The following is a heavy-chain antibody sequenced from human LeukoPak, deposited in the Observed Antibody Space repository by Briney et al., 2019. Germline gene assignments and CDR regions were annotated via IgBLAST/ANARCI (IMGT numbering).Heavy chain of an antibody. CDR1: GFTFSSYG. J-gene: IGHJ4*02. V-gene: IGHV3-30*18. Sequence: PGGSLRLSCAASGFTFSSYGMHWVRQAPGKGLEWVAVISYDGSNKYYADSVKGRFTISRDNSKNTLYLQMNSLRAEDTAVYYCAKDWEGEAAAGIFDYWGQGTLVTVSS. D-gene: IGHD6-13*01. CDR2: ISYDGSNK. CDR3: AKDWEGEAAAGIFDY.